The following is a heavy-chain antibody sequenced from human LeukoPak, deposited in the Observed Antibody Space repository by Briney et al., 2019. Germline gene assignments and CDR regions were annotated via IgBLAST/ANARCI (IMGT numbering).Heavy chain of an antibody. V-gene: IGHV3-23*01. CDR1: GFTFSSYA. D-gene: IGHD1-20*01. J-gene: IGHJ5*02. CDR3: ATTRITGTSNWFDP. CDR2: ISGSGGSA. Sequence: GSLRLSCAASGFTFSSYAMSWVRQAPGKGREWVSAISGSGGSAYYADSVKGRFTISRDNSKNTLYLQINSLRAEDTAVYYCATTRITGTSNWFDPWGQGTLVTVSS.